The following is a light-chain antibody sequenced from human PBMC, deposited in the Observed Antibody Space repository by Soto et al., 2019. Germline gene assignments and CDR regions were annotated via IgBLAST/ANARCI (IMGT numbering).Light chain of an antibody. CDR3: SSFRDWNTLWI. CDR1: TGDFVVIDS. CDR2: GVT. J-gene: IGLJ2*01. Sequence: QSVLTQPASVSGSPGKSIPIPSPGTTGDFVVIDSVSWYQQHPGKAPKLIIYGVTNGPSGVSNRFSGSKSGNTASLTVSGLQTEDEADYYCSSFRDWNTLWIFGGGTKLTVL. V-gene: IGLV2-14*01.